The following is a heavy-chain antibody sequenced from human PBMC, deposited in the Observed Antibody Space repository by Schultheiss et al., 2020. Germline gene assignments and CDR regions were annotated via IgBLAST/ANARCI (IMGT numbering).Heavy chain of an antibody. D-gene: IGHD4-17*01. J-gene: IGHJ5*02. Sequence: SATLSLTCTVSGGSISSGGYYWSWIRQHPGKGLEWIGYIYYSGSTYYNPSLKSRVTMSADTSKNQFSLKLSSVTAEDTAVYYCARGGDYGDYASAGWFDPCGRGTLVTVSS. V-gene: IGHV4-31*03. CDR2: IYYSGST. CDR1: GGSISSGGYY. CDR3: ARGGDYGDYASAGWFDP.